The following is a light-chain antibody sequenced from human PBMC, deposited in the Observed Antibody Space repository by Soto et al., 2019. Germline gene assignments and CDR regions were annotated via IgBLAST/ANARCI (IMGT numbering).Light chain of an antibody. CDR3: TSYAGGNSVYV. Sequence: QSALTQPPSASGSPGQSVTISCTGSSRDVGNYDYVSWYQQHPGKAPKLLISEVSKRPSGVPDRFSGSKSGNTASLTVSGLQAEDEADYYCTSYAGGNSVYVFGTGTKLTVL. V-gene: IGLV2-8*01. CDR1: SRDVGNYDY. CDR2: EVS. J-gene: IGLJ1*01.